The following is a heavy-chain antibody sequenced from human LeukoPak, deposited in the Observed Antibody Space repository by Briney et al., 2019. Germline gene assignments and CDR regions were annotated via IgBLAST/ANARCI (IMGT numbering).Heavy chain of an antibody. CDR1: GFTFSSYA. Sequence: GGSLRLSCAASGFTFSSYAMSGVRQAPGKGLEWVSAISGSGGSTYYADSVKGRFTISRDNSKNTLFLQMNSLRAEDTAVYYCAKPLHSGWYYFDYWGQGTLVTVSS. CDR2: ISGSGGST. J-gene: IGHJ4*02. V-gene: IGHV3-23*01. D-gene: IGHD6-19*01. CDR3: AKPLHSGWYYFDY.